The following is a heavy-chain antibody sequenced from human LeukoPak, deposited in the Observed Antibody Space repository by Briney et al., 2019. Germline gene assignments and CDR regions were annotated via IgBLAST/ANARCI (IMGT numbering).Heavy chain of an antibody. V-gene: IGHV4-59*01. CDR1: GGSISSYY. CDR3: ARAVGGDGSGSL. J-gene: IGHJ4*02. D-gene: IGHD3-10*01. Sequence: SETLSLTCTVSGGSISSYYWSWIRQPPGKGLEWVGYIYYSGSTNYNPSLKSRVTISVDTSKNQFSLKLSSVTAADTAVYYCARAVGGDGSGSLWGPGTLVTVSS. CDR2: IYYSGST.